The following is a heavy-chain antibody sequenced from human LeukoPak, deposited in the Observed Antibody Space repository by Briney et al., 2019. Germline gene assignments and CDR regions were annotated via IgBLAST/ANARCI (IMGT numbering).Heavy chain of an antibody. J-gene: IGHJ4*02. CDR3: AKDSYDRSGYYYYYFAY. CDR1: GFTFSSSG. D-gene: IGHD3-22*01. V-gene: IGHV3-30*18. Sequence: GRSLRLSCAASGFTFSSSGMHWVRQAPGKGLEWVAVISYDGSHKYYADSVKGRFTISRDNSKNTLYLQMNSLRAGDTAVYYCAKDSYDRSGYYYYYFAYWGQGTQVTVSS. CDR2: ISYDGSHK.